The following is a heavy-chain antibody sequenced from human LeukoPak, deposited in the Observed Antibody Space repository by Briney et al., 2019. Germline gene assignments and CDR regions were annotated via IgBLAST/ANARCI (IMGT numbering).Heavy chain of an antibody. CDR3: ARASITMIVVVPDDY. V-gene: IGHV1-18*01. CDR2: ISAYNGNT. D-gene: IGHD3-22*01. Sequence: EASVKVSCKASGYTFTSYGISWVRQAPGQGLEWMGWISAYNGNTNYAQKLQGRVTMTTDTSTSTAYMELRSLRSDDTAVYYCARASITMIVVVPDDYWGQGTLVTVSS. J-gene: IGHJ4*02. CDR1: GYTFTSYG.